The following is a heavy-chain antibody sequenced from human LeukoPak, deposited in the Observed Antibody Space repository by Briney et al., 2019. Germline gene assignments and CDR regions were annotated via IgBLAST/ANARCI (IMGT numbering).Heavy chain of an antibody. CDR1: GGTFSSYA. Sequence: SVKVSCKASGGTFSSYAISWVRQAPGQGLEWMGGIIPIFGTANYAQKFQGRVTITADESTSTAYMELSSLRSEDTAVYYCARKENVYYYFDYWGQGTLVTVSS. V-gene: IGHV1-69*01. CDR3: ARKENVYYYFDY. CDR2: IIPIFGTA. D-gene: IGHD5/OR15-5a*01. J-gene: IGHJ4*02.